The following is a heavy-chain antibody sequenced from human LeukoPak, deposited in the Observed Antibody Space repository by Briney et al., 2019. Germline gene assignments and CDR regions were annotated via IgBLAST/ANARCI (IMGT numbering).Heavy chain of an antibody. J-gene: IGHJ5*02. D-gene: IGHD2-15*01. V-gene: IGHV3-21*05. CDR1: GFTFSSYS. CDR3: ARVEGGRYCSGGSCYRWFDP. CDR2: ISSSSSYT. Sequence: GSLRLSCAASGFTFSSYSMNWVRQAPGKGLEWVSYISSSSSYTNYADSVKGRFTISRDNAKNSLYLQMNSLRAEDTAVYYCARVEGGRYCSGGSCYRWFDPWGQGTLVTVSS.